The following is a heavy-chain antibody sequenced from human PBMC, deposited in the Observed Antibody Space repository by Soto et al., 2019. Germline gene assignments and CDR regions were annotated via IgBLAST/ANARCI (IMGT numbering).Heavy chain of an antibody. CDR1: GFTFSAFW. CDR3: AMDLSPPGEFFYDAFDV. CDR2: IKRDGTVT. D-gene: IGHD2-21*01. J-gene: IGHJ3*01. V-gene: IGHV3-7*04. Sequence: EVQLVESGGGLVQPGESLRLSCAASGFTFSAFWMTWLRQAPGKGLEWVANIKRDGTVTHYGDSVEGRCTLSRDNAQISLFLQLNSLRPEDTSMYYCAMDLSPPGEFFYDAFDVWGQGTVVTVSS.